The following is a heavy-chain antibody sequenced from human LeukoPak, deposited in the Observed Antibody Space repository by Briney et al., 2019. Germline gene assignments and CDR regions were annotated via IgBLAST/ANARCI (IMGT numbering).Heavy chain of an antibody. CDR3: ARPGGDSSGYGSFDY. J-gene: IGHJ4*02. CDR1: GGSFSGYY. Sequence: SETLSLTCAVYGGSFSGYYWSWLRQPPGKGLEWIGEINHSGSTNYNPSLKSRVTISVDTSKNQFSLELSSVTAADTAVYYCARPGGDSSGYGSFDYWGQGTLVTVSS. D-gene: IGHD3-22*01. CDR2: INHSGST. V-gene: IGHV4-34*01.